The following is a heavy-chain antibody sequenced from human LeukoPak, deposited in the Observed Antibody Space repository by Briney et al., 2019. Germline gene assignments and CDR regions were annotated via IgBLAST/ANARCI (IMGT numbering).Heavy chain of an antibody. CDR3: ARDIQYYDILTGRYYYGMDV. CDR2: IYYSGST. D-gene: IGHD3-9*01. Sequence: PSETLSLTCTVSGGSISSYYWSWIRQPPGKGLEWIGYIYYSGSTNYNPSLKSRVTISVDTSKNQFSLKLSSVTAADTAVYYCARDIQYYDILTGRYYYGMDVWGQGTTVTVSS. J-gene: IGHJ6*02. V-gene: IGHV4-59*01. CDR1: GGSISSYY.